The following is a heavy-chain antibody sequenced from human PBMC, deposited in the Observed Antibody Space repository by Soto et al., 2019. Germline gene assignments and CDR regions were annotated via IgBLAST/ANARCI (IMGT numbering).Heavy chain of an antibody. Sequence: XVCLRLSCAGCCFPFSRYRVNWVRQAPGKGLEWVASIGTRGDIYYAESVKGRLTISRDNAKNSLSLEMDSLRVEDTGVYYCAREETDWPLAYGLDVWAQGITVTFTS. V-gene: IGHV3-21*01. CDR2: IGTRGDI. CDR3: AREETDWPLAYGLDV. CDR1: CFPFSRYR. J-gene: IGHJ6*02. D-gene: IGHD3-9*01.